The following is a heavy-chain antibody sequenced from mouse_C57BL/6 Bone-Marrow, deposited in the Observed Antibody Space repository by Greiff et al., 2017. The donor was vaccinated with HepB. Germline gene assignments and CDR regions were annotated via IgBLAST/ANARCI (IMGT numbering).Heavy chain of an antibody. J-gene: IGHJ3*01. Sequence: VQLQESGAELVKPGASVKMSCKASGYTFTTYPIEWVKQNHGKSLEWIGNFHPYNDDTKYNEKFKGKATFTVEKSSSTVYLELSRLTSDDSAVYYCARRGNYDYDEGFAYWGQGTLVTVSA. CDR2: FHPYNDDT. V-gene: IGHV1-47*01. CDR3: ARRGNYDYDEGFAY. D-gene: IGHD2-4*01. CDR1: GYTFTTYP.